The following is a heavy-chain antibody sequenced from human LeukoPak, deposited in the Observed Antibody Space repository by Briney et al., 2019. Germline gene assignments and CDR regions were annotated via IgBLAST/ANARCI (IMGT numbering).Heavy chain of an antibody. CDR2: ISSSSSTI. D-gene: IGHD6-19*01. CDR1: GFTFSSYS. CDR3: ARVQWLVGKSFDY. Sequence: GGSLRLSCAASGFTFSSYSMNWVRQAPGKGLEWVSYISSSSSTIYYADSVKGRFTISRDNAKNSLYLQMNSLRAEDTAVYYCARVQWLVGKSFDYWGQGTLVTVSS. V-gene: IGHV3-48*01. J-gene: IGHJ4*02.